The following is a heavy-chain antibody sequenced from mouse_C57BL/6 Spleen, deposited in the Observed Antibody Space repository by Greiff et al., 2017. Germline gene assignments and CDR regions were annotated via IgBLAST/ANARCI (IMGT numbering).Heavy chain of an antibody. V-gene: IGHV1-82*01. D-gene: IGHD1-1*01. Sequence: VKLQQSGPELVKPGASVKISCKASGYAFSSSWMNWVKQRPGKGLEWIGRIYPGDGDTNYNGKFKGKATLTADKSSSTAYMQLSSLTSEDSAVYFCARGAYGSSLWGQGTTLTVSS. CDR2: IYPGDGDT. J-gene: IGHJ2*01. CDR1: GYAFSSSW. CDR3: ARGAYGSSL.